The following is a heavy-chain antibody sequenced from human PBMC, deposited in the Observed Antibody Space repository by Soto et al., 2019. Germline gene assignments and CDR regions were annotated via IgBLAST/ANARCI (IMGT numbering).Heavy chain of an antibody. V-gene: IGHV3-23*01. Sequence: EVQLLESGGGLVQPGGSLRLSCAASGFTFSSYAMSWVRQAPGKGLEWVSAISGSGGSTYYADSVKGRFTISRDNSKNTLSLQMNSLRSVHTAVYLCANLWGRRDYWGQGTLVTVSS. CDR2: ISGSGGST. CDR1: GFTFSSYA. CDR3: ANLWGRRDY. D-gene: IGHD3-16*01. J-gene: IGHJ4*02.